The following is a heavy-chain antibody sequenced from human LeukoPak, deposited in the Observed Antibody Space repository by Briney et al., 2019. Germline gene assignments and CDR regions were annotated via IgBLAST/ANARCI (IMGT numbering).Heavy chain of an antibody. CDR2: IYTSGST. V-gene: IGHV4-61*02. CDR1: GGSISSGGYY. D-gene: IGHD1-26*01. CDR3: ARELASGAYGEYYFDY. J-gene: IGHJ4*02. Sequence: SETLSLTCTVSGGSISSGGYYWSWIRQPAGKGLEWVGRIYTSGSTNYNPSLKSRVTISVDTSKNQFSLKLSSVTAADTAVYYCARELASGAYGEYYFDYWGQGTLVTVSS.